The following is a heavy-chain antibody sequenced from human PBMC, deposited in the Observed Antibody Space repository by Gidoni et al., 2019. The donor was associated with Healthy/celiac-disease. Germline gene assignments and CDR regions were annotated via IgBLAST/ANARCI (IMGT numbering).Heavy chain of an antibody. CDR2: IYPCDSDT. CDR1: GYSFTSYW. CDR3: ARHPNVVAVFPDY. J-gene: IGHJ4*02. D-gene: IGHD2-2*01. Sequence: EVQLVQSGAEVKKPGESLKISCKGSGYSFTSYWVGWVRQMPGKGLEGMGIIYPCDSDTRYSPSFQGQVTISADKSISTAYLQWSSLKASDTAMYYCARHPNVVAVFPDYWGQGTLVTVSS. V-gene: IGHV5-51*01.